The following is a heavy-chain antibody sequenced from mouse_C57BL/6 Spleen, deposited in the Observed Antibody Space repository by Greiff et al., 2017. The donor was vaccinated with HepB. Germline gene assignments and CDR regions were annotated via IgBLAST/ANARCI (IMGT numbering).Heavy chain of an antibody. J-gene: IGHJ2*01. Sequence: DVQLVESGGGLVKPGGSLKLSCAASGFTFSDYGMHWVRQAPEKGLEWVAYISSGSSTIYYADTVKGRFTISRDNAKNTLFLQMTSLRSEDTAMYYCARITTVAYYFDYWGQGTTLTVSS. CDR3: ARITTVAYYFDY. CDR1: GFTFSDYG. CDR2: ISSGSSTI. D-gene: IGHD1-1*01. V-gene: IGHV5-17*01.